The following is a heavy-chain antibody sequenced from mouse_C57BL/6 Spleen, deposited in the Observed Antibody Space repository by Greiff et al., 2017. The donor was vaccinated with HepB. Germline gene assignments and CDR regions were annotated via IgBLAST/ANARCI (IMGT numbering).Heavy chain of an antibody. J-gene: IGHJ2*01. Sequence: EVQLQQSGAELVRPGASVKLSCTASGFNIKDDYMHWVKQRPEQGLEWIGWIDPENGDTEYASKFQGKATITADTSSNTAYLQLSSLTSEDTAVYYCTTSIYYGISYYFDYWGQGTTLTVSS. D-gene: IGHD2-1*01. CDR3: TTSIYYGISYYFDY. V-gene: IGHV14-4*01. CDR1: GFNIKDDY. CDR2: IDPENGDT.